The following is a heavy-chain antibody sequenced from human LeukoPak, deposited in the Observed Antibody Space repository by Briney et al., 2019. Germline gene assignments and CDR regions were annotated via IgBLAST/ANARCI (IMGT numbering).Heavy chain of an antibody. Sequence: GGSLRLSCAASEFTFSNYGMTWVRQAPGKGLEWVSSISTSGGSTYYADSVKGRFTISRDNSKNTLYLQMNSLRAEDTAVYYCAKSSPPPLRYWGQGTLVTVSS. J-gene: IGHJ4*02. V-gene: IGHV3-23*01. CDR3: AKSSPPPLRY. CDR1: EFTFSNYG. CDR2: ISTSGGST.